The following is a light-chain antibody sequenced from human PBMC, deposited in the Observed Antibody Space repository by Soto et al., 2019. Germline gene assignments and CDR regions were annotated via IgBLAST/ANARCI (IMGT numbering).Light chain of an antibody. CDR2: EVT. CDR1: SGDIGSYNR. Sequence: QSALTQPASVSGSPGQSITISCTGTSGDIGSYNRVSWYQQHPGKAPKLIIYEVTHRPSGVSNRFSGSKSGNTASLTISGLQAEDEAEYYCSSYTNINTRACVFGTGTQLTVL. J-gene: IGLJ1*01. CDR3: SSYTNINTRACV. V-gene: IGLV2-14*01.